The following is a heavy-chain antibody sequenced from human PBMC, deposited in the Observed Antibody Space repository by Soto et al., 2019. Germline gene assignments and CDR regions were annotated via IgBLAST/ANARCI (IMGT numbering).Heavy chain of an antibody. D-gene: IGHD3-3*01. V-gene: IGHV5-10-1*01. Sequence: PGESLKISCKGSGYSFTSYWISWVRQMPGKGLEWMGRIDPSDSYTNYSPSFQGHVTISADKSISTAYLQWSSLKDSDTAMYYCARDYDFWSGYYYGMDVWGQGTTVTVSS. J-gene: IGHJ6*02. CDR3: ARDYDFWSGYYYGMDV. CDR2: IDPSDSYT. CDR1: GYSFTSYW.